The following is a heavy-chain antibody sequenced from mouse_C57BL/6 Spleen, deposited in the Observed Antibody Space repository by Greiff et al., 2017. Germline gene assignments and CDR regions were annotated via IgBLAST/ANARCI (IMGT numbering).Heavy chain of an antibody. V-gene: IGHV1-7*01. Sequence: QVQLKESGAELAKPGASVKLSCKASGYTFTSYWMHWVKQRPGRGLEWIGYINPSSGYTTYNQKFKDKATLTADKSSSTAYMQLSSLTYEDSAVYYCARSGLLRAPMDYWGQGTSVTVSS. CDR1: GYTFTSYW. D-gene: IGHD1-1*01. CDR3: ARSGLLRAPMDY. CDR2: INPSSGYT. J-gene: IGHJ4*01.